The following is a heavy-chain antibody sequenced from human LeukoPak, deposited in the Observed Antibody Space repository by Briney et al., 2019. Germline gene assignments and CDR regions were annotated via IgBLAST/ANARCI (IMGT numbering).Heavy chain of an antibody. Sequence: QAGGSLRLSCAASGLTFSSYSMNWVRQAPGKGLEWVSYISSSSSTIYYADSVKGRFTISRDNAKNSLYLQMNSLRAEDTAVYYCAREELRFLEWLPYMDVWGKGTTVTVSS. CDR2: ISSSSSTI. CDR1: GLTFSSYS. CDR3: AREELRFLEWLPYMDV. V-gene: IGHV3-48*01. D-gene: IGHD3-3*01. J-gene: IGHJ6*03.